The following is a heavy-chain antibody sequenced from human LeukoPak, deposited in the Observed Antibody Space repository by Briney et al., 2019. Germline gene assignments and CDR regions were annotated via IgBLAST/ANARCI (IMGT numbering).Heavy chain of an antibody. D-gene: IGHD1-26*01. V-gene: IGHV3-23*01. CDR1: GFTFSSCA. CDR2: ISGGGGTT. CDR3: AKGYSGSYLDY. J-gene: IGHJ4*02. Sequence: GSLRLSCAASGFTFSSCAMTWVRQAPGKGLEWVSVISGGGGTTYYGDSVKGRFTISRDNSENTMYLQMNSLRAEDTAVYYCAKGYSGSYLDYWGQGTLVTVSS.